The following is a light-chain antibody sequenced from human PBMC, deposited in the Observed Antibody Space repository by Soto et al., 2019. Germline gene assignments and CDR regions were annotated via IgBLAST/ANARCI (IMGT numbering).Light chain of an antibody. V-gene: IGLV2-14*03. CDR2: DVS. J-gene: IGLJ1*01. Sequence: QSVLTQPPSVSGAPGQRVTISCTGSSSNIGAGYDVSWYQQHPGKAPKLIIYDVSNRPSGVSNRFSGSKSGNTASLTISGLQAEDEADYYCSSYTSSTTLYVFGTGTKVTVL. CDR1: SSNIGAGYD. CDR3: SSYTSSTTLYV.